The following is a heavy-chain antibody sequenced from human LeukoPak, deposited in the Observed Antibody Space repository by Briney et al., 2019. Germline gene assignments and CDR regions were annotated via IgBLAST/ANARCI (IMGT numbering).Heavy chain of an antibody. CDR3: ATTTIRLGF. J-gene: IGHJ4*02. CDR1: GGSISSSSHY. D-gene: IGHD1-26*01. V-gene: IGHV4-39*07. CDR2: IYYSGNT. Sequence: PSETLSLTCTVSGGSISSSSHYWGWLRKPPGMGQEGIGSIYYSGNTYYNPSLSSRATISVETSKNQFSLRLSSVTAAYTAVYDCATTTIRLGFWGQGTLVPVSS.